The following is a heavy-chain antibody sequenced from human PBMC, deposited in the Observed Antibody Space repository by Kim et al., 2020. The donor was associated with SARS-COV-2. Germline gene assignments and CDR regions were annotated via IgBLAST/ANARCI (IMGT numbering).Heavy chain of an antibody. D-gene: IGHD6-19*01. CDR1: GFTFSDYY. V-gene: IGHV3-11*06. CDR3: ARDRRGEEYSSGWYVPRTGKKYYFDY. J-gene: IGHJ4*02. Sequence: GGSLRLSCAASGFTFSDYYMSWIRQAPGKGLEWVSYISSSSSYTNYADSVKGRFTISRDNAKNSLYLQMNSLRAEDTAVYYCARDRRGEEYSSGWYVPRTGKKYYFDYWGQGTLVTVSS. CDR2: ISSSSSYT.